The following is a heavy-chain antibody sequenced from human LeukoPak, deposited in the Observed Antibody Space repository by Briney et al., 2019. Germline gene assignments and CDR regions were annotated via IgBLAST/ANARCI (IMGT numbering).Heavy chain of an antibody. D-gene: IGHD6-19*01. CDR3: ARDLAVAGTLDGMDV. J-gene: IGHJ6*02. CDR1: GGTFSSYA. CDR2: IIPIFGIA. Sequence: PAASAKVSCKASGGTFSSYAISWVRQAPGQGLEWMGRIIPIFGIANYAQKFQGRVTITADKSTSTAYMELSSLRSEDTAVYYCARDLAVAGTLDGMDVWGQGTTVTVSS. V-gene: IGHV1-69*04.